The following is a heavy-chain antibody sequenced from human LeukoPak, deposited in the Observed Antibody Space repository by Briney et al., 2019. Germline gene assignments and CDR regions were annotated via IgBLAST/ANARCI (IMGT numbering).Heavy chain of an antibody. Sequence: ASVKVSCKASGGTFSSYAISWVRQAPGQGLEWMGGIIPIFGTANYAQKFQGRVTITADESTSTAYMELSSLRSEDTAVYYCARTIFGVVHPFDYWGQGTLVTVSS. CDR3: ARTIFGVVHPFDY. D-gene: IGHD3-3*01. J-gene: IGHJ4*02. CDR2: IIPIFGTA. V-gene: IGHV1-69*13. CDR1: GGTFSSYA.